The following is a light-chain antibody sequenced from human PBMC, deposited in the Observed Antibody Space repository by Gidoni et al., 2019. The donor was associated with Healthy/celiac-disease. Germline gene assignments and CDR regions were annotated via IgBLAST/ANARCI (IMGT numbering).Light chain of an antibody. Sequence: IVMTQSPLSLHVTPGDPAYISCRSSQSLLHSNGYNYLDWYLQKPGQSPQLLIYLGSNRASGVPDRFSGSGSGTDFTLKISRVEAEDVGVYYCMQALQTPYTFXQXTKLEIK. CDR1: QSLLHSNGYNY. CDR3: MQALQTPYT. CDR2: LGS. V-gene: IGKV2-28*01. J-gene: IGKJ2*01.